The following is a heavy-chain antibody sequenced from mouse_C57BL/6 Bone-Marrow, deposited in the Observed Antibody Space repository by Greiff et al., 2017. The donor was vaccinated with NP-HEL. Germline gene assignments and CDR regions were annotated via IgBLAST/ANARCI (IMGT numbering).Heavy chain of an antibody. J-gene: IGHJ2*01. CDR1: GYAFSSSW. CDR3: ARRYYYGSSYVDY. CDR2: IYPGDGDT. D-gene: IGHD1-1*01. V-gene: IGHV1-82*01. Sequence: QVQLKQSGPELVKPGASVKISCKASGYAFSSSWMNWVKQRPGKGLEWIGRIYPGDGDTNYNGKFKGKATLTADKSSSTAYMQLSSLTSEDSAVYFCARRYYYGSSYVDYWGQGTTLTVSS.